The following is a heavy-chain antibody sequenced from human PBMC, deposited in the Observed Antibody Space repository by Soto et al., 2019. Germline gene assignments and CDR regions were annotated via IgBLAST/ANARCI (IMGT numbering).Heavy chain of an antibody. V-gene: IGHV4-59*01. CDR2: IYYSGST. J-gene: IGHJ6*02. CDR3: ARANGETYYYYGMDV. CDR1: GGSISSYY. Sequence: QVQLQESGPGLVKPSETLSLTCTVSGGSISSYYWSWIRQPPGKGLEWIGYIYYSGSTNYNPSLKSRVPISVDTSKNQFSLKLSSVTAADTAVYYCARANGETYYYYGMDVWGQGTTVTVSS. D-gene: IGHD4-17*01.